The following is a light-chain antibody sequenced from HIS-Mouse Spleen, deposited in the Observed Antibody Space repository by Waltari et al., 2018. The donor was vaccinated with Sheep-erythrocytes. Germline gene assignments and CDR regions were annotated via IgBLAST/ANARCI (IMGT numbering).Light chain of an antibody. CDR1: KLGDKY. Sequence: SYELTQPPSVSVSPGQTASITCSGDKLGDKYACWYQQKPGQSPVLVIYQDSKRPSGIHERLCGSNSGNTATLTISGTQAMDEADYYCQAWDSSTAVFGGGTKLTVL. J-gene: IGLJ2*01. CDR2: QDS. V-gene: IGLV3-1*01. CDR3: QAWDSSTAV.